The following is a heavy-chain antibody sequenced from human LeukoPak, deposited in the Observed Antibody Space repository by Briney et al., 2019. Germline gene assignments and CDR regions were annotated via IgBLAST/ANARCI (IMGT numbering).Heavy chain of an antibody. CDR2: IYHSGST. D-gene: IGHD5-12*01. CDR3: ARHPTFSGYEYYFDN. V-gene: IGHV4-39*01. Sequence: SETLSLTCTVSGASVSSSDYYWGWIRKPPGKGLEWIGSIYHSGSTYYNPSPKSRVTISVDTSKNQFSLKVSSVTVADTAVYYCARHPTFSGYEYYFDNWGQGTLVTVSS. CDR1: GASVSSSDYY. J-gene: IGHJ4*02.